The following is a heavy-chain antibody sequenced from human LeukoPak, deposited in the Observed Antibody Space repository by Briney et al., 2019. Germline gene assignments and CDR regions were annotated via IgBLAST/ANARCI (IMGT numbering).Heavy chain of an antibody. CDR3: AKVRYSSSSRYIDY. D-gene: IGHD6-6*01. Sequence: GGSLRLSCAASGFTFSSYAMSWVRQAPGRGLEWVSAISGSGGSTYYADSVKGRFTISRDNSKNTLYLQMNSLRAEDTAVYYCAKVRYSSSSRYIDYWGQGTLVTVSS. V-gene: IGHV3-23*01. CDR1: GFTFSSYA. J-gene: IGHJ4*02. CDR2: ISGSGGST.